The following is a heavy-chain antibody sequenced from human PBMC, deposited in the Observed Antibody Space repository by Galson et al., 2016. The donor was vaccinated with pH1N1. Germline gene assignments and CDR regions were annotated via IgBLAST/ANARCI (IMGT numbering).Heavy chain of an antibody. J-gene: IGHJ4*02. V-gene: IGHV3-21*06. CDR1: GFTFGAHT. Sequence: SLRLSCAASGFTFGAHTMNWVRQAPGKGLEWVASIGDAIFYADSVRGRFTISRDNAKSTLYLQMNSLSAEDTSIYYCTRDVPFTSFDYWGQGTLVTVSS. CDR2: IGDAI. D-gene: IGHD3-3*02. CDR3: TRDVPFTSFDY.